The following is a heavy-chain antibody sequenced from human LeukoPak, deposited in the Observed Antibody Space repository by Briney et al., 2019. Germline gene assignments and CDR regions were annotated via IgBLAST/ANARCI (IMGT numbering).Heavy chain of an antibody. CDR1: GFTFSSYA. CDR2: ISGSGGST. J-gene: IGHJ6*04. D-gene: IGHD3-10*02. V-gene: IGHV3-23*01. CDR3: AELGITMIGGV. Sequence: GGSLRLSCAASGFTFSSYAMSWVRQAPGKGLEWVSAISGSGGSTYYADSMKGRFTTSRDNSKNTLYLQMNSLRAEDTAVYYCAELGITMIGGVWGKGTTLTISS.